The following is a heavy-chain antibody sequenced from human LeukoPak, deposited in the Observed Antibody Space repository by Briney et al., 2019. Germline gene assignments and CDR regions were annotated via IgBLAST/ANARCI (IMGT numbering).Heavy chain of an antibody. D-gene: IGHD5-18*01. CDR3: ASEKKRGYGYGHDY. CDR2: IIPIFGTA. J-gene: IGHJ4*02. Sequence: ASVKVSCKASGGTFSSYAVSWVRQAPGQGLEWMGRIIPIFGTANYAQKFQGRVTITTDESTSTAYMELSSLRSEDTAVYYCASEKKRGYGYGHDYWGQGTLVTVSS. V-gene: IGHV1-69*05. CDR1: GGTFSSYA.